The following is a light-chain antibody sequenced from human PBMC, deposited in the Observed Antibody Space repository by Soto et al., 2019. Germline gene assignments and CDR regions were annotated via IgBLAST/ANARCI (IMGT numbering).Light chain of an antibody. CDR1: QDISHY. Sequence: DLQMTQSPSSLSASVGAHSPITGRASQDISHYLAWYQQKPGKAPESLIYGSSNLQSGVPSKFSGSGSGTDFVLTINSLQPEVFATYYCQQYDSYPITFGGGTRWIS. CDR2: GSS. V-gene: IGKV1-16*02. J-gene: IGKJ4*02. CDR3: QQYDSYPIT.